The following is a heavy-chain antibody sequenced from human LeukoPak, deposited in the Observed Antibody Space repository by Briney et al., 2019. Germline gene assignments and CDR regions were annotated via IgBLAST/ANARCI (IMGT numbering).Heavy chain of an antibody. CDR1: GFTFSSYG. CDR2: IRYDGSNK. V-gene: IGHV3-30*02. D-gene: IGHD4-23*01. Sequence: PGGSLRLSCAASGFTFSSYGMHWVRQAPGKGLEWVAFIRYDGSNKYYADSVKGRFTISRDNSKNTLYLQMNGLRAEDTAVYYCAKNHAVVTYYIDYWGQGTLVTVSS. CDR3: AKNHAVVTYYIDY. J-gene: IGHJ4*02.